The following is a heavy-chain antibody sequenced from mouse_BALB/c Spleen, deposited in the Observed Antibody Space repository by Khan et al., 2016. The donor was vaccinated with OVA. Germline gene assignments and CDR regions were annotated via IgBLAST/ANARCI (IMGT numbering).Heavy chain of an antibody. D-gene: IGHD2-14*01. CDR2: MIYTGYT. CDR3: ARSTYRYAFAY. CDR1: GDSITSGY. Sequence: EVQLQESGPSLVKPSQTLSLTCSVTGDSITSGYWSWIRKFPGNKLEYMGYMIYTGYTYYNPSLKSRISITRHTSKNQYYLQLNSLTTEDTATYYCARSTYRYAFAYWGQGTLVTVSA. V-gene: IGHV3-8*02. J-gene: IGHJ3*01.